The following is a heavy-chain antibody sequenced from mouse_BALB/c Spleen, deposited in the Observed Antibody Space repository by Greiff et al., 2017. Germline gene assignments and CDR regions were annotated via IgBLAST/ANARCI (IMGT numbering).Heavy chain of an antibody. CDR1: GYTFTSYW. J-gene: IGHJ3*01. CDR2: IYPGDGDT. Sequence: QVQLKQSGAELARPGASVKLSCKASGYTFTSYWMQWVKQRPGQGLEWIGAIYPGDGDTRYTQKFKGKATLTADKSSSTAYMQLSSLASEDSAVYYCARDGSSSWFAYWGQGTLVTVSA. V-gene: IGHV1-87*01. CDR3: ARDGSSSWFAY. D-gene: IGHD1-1*01.